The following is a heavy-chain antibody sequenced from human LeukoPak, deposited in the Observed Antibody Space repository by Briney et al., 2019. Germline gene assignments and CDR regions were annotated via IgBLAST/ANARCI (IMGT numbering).Heavy chain of an antibody. CDR1: GGSISSYY. D-gene: IGHD3-22*01. V-gene: IGHV4-59*01. CDR2: IYYSGST. CDR3: ARVRLKGSRHYYYYGMDV. Sequence: SESLSLTCTVSGGSISSYYWSWIRQPPGKGLEWIGYIYYSGSTNYNPSLKSRVTISVDTSKNQFSLKLSSVTAADTAVYYCARVRLKGSRHYYYYGMDVWGKGTTVTVSS. J-gene: IGHJ6*04.